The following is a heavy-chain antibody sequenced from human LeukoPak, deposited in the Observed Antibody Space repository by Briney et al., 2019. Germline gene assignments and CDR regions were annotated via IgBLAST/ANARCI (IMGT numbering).Heavy chain of an antibody. V-gene: IGHV4-59*01. CDR1: GGSISSYY. Sequence: SETLSLTCTVSGGSISSYYWSWIRQPPGKGLEWIGYIYYSGSTNYNPSLKSRVTISVDTSKNQFSLKLSSVTAADTAVYYCARHRPPYYDYVWGSYRRYYFDYWGQGTLVTVSS. D-gene: IGHD3-16*02. CDR2: IYYSGST. CDR3: ARHRPPYYDYVWGSYRRYYFDY. J-gene: IGHJ4*02.